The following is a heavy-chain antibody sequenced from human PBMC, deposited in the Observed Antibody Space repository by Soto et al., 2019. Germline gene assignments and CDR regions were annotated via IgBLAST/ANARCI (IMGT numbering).Heavy chain of an antibody. CDR3: ARSPPKYDYIPSRRWLDP. D-gene: IGHD3-16*01. CDR1: GYTFTSYG. Sequence: GASVKVSCKASGYTFTSYGISWVRQAPGQGLEWMGWISAYNGNTNYAQKLQGRVTMTTDTSTSTAYMELRSLRSDDTAVYYCARSPPKYDYIPSRRWLDPWGQRTLDTGSS. CDR2: ISAYNGNT. J-gene: IGHJ5*02. V-gene: IGHV1-18*01.